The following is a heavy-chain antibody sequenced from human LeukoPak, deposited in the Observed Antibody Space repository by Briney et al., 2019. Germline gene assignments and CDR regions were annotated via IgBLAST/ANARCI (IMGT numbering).Heavy chain of an antibody. CDR2: MSYDGSDK. D-gene: IGHD5-18*01. CDR3: AKALRPRYNHGFDY. CDR1: GFTFSNYD. J-gene: IGHJ4*02. V-gene: IGHV3-30*18. Sequence: PGRSLRLSCAASGFTFSNYDMHWVRQAPGKGLECVAVMSYDGSDKYYADSVKGRFTVSRDNSKNTLYLQMNSLNAEDTAVYYCAKALRPRYNHGFDYWGQGTLVTVSP.